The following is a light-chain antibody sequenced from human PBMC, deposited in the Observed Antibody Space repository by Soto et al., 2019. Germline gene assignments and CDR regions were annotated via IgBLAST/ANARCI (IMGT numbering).Light chain of an antibody. CDR2: GAS. J-gene: IGKJ1*01. V-gene: IGKV3-20*01. Sequence: EIVLTQPPGTLSLSPGERATLSCRASQSVSSSDLAWYQQKPGQAPRLLIYGASSRATGIPDRFSGSGSGIDFTLTISRLEPEDFAVYYCQQYGSSRTFGQGTKVEIK. CDR3: QQYGSSRT. CDR1: QSVSSSD.